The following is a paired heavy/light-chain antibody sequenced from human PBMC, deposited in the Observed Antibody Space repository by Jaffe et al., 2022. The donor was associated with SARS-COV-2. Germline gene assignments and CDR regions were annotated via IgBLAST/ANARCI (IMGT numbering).Heavy chain of an antibody. Sequence: QVQLQESGPGLVKPSQTLSLTCTVSGDSISRGTYYWTWIRQPAGKGLEWIGHIYPSGSTNHNPSLKSRVTIAVDTSNNHFSLNLTSVTAADTAVYYCARESYYYSGMDIWGQGTTVTVSS. V-gene: IGHV4-61*02. CDR2: IYPSGST. CDR3: ARESYYYSGMDI. J-gene: IGHJ6*02. CDR1: GDSISRGTYY.
Light chain of an antibody. CDR2: LGS. CDR3: MQTLQTPRT. V-gene: IGKV2-28*01. Sequence: DIVMTQSPLSLPVTPGEPASISCRSSQSLLHSNGYNHLDWYLQKPGQSPQLLIYLGSNRASGVPDRFSGSGSGTDFTLKISRVEAEDVGVYYCMQTLQTPRTSGQGTKVEIK. CDR1: QSLLHSNGYNH. J-gene: IGKJ1*01.